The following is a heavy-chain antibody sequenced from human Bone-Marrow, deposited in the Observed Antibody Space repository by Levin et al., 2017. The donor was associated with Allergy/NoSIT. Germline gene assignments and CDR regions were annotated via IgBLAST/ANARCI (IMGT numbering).Heavy chain of an antibody. V-gene: IGHV1-18*01. Sequence: GESLKISCKASGYTFTSYGITWVRQAPGQGLECMVWISGYNDNTNYAQKFQDRVTMTTDTSTGTAYMELRSLRSDDTAFYYCARVPLDYQKLYLMEYWGQGTLVTVSS. CDR3: ARVPLDYQKLYLMEY. CDR1: GYTFTSYG. D-gene: IGHD2-8*01. J-gene: IGHJ4*02. CDR2: ISGYNDNT.